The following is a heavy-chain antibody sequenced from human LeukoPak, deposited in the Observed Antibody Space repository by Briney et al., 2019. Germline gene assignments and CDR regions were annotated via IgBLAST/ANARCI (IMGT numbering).Heavy chain of an antibody. CDR2: LSDSGGAT. CDR3: AKGRPPADY. J-gene: IGHJ4*02. Sequence: PGGSLRLSCAASGFTFSSYAMSWFRQAPGKGLFLGSALSDSGGATYYADSVEGRFTISRHNSQHTLYQQMNSRRAEDTAVYYCAKGRPPADYWGQGTLVTVSS. CDR1: GFTFSSYA. V-gene: IGHV3-23*01.